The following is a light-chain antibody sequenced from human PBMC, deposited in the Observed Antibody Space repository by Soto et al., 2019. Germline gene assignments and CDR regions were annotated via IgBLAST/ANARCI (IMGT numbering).Light chain of an antibody. J-gene: IGKJ1*01. CDR1: QSVSSSY. CDR3: QQYGSSPQT. V-gene: IGKV3-20*01. Sequence: EIVLTQSPGTLSLSPGERATLSCWASQSVSSSYLAWYQQKPGQAPRRLMYGASSRATGIPDRFSGSGSGTDFTLTLSRLEPEDFAVYYCQQYGSSPQTFGQGTKVEIK. CDR2: GAS.